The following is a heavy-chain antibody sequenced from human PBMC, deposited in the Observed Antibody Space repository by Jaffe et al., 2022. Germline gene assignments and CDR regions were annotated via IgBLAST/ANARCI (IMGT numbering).Heavy chain of an antibody. D-gene: IGHD6-19*01. J-gene: IGHJ4*02. CDR1: GGSISSSNW. Sequence: QVQLQESGPGLVKPSGTLSLTCAVSGGSISSSNWWSWIRQPPGKGLEWIGEIYHSGSTNYNPSLKSRVTISVDKSKNQFSLKLSSVTAADTAVYYCARGGSGWYESPEYYFDYWGQGTLVTVSS. CDR3: ARGGSGWYESPEYYFDY. V-gene: IGHV4-4*02. CDR2: IYHSGST.